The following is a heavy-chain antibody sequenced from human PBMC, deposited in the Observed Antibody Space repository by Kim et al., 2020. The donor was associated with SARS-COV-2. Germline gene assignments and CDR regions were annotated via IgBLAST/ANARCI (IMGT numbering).Heavy chain of an antibody. CDR3: ARESAAGTFDY. V-gene: IGHV1-69*04. Sequence: KFQGSITVSADKSTSKAYMGLSSLRSEDTAVYYCARESAAGTFDYWGQGTLVTVSS. D-gene: IGHD6-13*01. J-gene: IGHJ4*02.